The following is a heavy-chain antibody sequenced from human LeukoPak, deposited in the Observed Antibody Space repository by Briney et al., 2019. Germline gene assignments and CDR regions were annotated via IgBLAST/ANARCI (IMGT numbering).Heavy chain of an antibody. D-gene: IGHD4-17*01. V-gene: IGHV1-18*01. Sequence: ASVNVSCKASGYTFPSYGISWVRQAPGQGLEWMGWISAYNGNTNYAQKLQGRVTMTTETSTSTAYMELRSLRSDDTAVYYCARLPRTTVKPWAYYYYYLDVWGKGTTVTVSS. CDR2: ISAYNGNT. CDR3: ARLPRTTVKPWAYYYYYLDV. J-gene: IGHJ6*03. CDR1: GYTFPSYG.